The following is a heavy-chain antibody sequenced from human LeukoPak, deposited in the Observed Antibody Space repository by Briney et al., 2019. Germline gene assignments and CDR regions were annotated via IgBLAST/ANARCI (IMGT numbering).Heavy chain of an antibody. CDR2: IYYSGST. J-gene: IGHJ4*02. Sequence: PSQTLSLTCTVSGGSISSGGYYWSWIRQHPGKGLEWIGYIYYSGSTYYNPSLKSRVTISVDTSKNQFSLKLSSVTAADTAVYYCARGRRIASYYFGYWGQGTLVTVSS. CDR1: GGSISSGGYY. CDR3: ARGRRIASYYFGY. D-gene: IGHD2-21*01. V-gene: IGHV4-31*03.